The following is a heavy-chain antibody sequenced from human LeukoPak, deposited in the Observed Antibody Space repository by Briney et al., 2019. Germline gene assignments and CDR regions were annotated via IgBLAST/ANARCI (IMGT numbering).Heavy chain of an antibody. Sequence: PSQTLSLTCTVSGGSISSGGYYWSWIRPHPGKGLEWIGYIYYSGSTYYNPSLKSRVTISVDTSKNQFSLKLSSVTAADTAVYYCARVDTAMVGYWFDPWGQGTLVTVSS. CDR3: ARVDTAMVGYWFDP. CDR2: IYYSGST. CDR1: GGSISSGGYY. D-gene: IGHD5-18*01. J-gene: IGHJ5*02. V-gene: IGHV4-31*03.